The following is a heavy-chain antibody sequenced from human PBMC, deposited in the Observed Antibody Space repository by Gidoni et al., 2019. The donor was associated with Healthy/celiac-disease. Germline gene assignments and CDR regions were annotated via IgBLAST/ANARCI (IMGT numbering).Heavy chain of an antibody. D-gene: IGHD3-22*01. CDR3: TTDFSRGSSGYYYRGQDEYFQH. CDR2: IKSKTDGGTT. Sequence: EVQLVESGGGLVKPGGSLRLSCAASGFTFSDAWMSWVLQAPGKGLEWVGRIKSKTDGGTTDYAAPVKGRFTISRDDSKNTLYLQMNSLKTEDTAVYYCTTDFSRGSSGYYYRGQDEYFQHWGQGTLVTVSS. CDR1: GFTFSDAW. J-gene: IGHJ1*01. V-gene: IGHV3-15*01.